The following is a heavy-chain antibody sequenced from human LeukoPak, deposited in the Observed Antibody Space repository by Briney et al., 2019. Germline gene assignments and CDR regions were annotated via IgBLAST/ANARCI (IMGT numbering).Heavy chain of an antibody. CDR3: ARPSRDWFDP. Sequence: ASVKVSCKASGGTFSSYAISWVRQATGQGLEWMGWMNPNSGNTGYAQKFQGRVTMTRNTSISTAYMELSSLRSEDTAVYYCARPSRDWFDPWGQGTLVTVSS. J-gene: IGHJ5*02. CDR1: GGTFSSYA. CDR2: MNPNSGNT. V-gene: IGHV1-8*02.